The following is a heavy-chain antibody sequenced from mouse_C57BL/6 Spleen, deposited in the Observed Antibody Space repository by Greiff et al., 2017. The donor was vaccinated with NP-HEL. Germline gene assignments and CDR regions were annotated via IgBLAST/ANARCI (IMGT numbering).Heavy chain of an antibody. D-gene: IGHD2-4*01. CDR3: ALIYYDYDEDYFDY. V-gene: IGHV14-3*01. CDR2: IDPANGNT. CDR1: GFNIKNTY. J-gene: IGHJ2*01. Sequence: EVMLVESVAELVRPGASVKLSCTASGFNIKNTYMHWVKQRPEQGLEWIGRIDPANGNTKYAPKFQGKATITADTSSNTAYLQLSSLTSEDTAIYYCALIYYDYDEDYFDYWGQGTTLTVSS.